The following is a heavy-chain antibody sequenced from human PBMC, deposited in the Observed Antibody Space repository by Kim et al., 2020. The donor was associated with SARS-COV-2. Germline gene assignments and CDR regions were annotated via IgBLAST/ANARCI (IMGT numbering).Heavy chain of an antibody. V-gene: IGHV3-7*05. Sequence: GGSLRLSGAASGFTFSGYWMSWVRQAPGKGLEWVATTKQDGSENYYVDSVRGRFTITRDNAQNSLYLQMNSLRAEDTAVYYCVRDKWRYDYWGQETLVT. CDR3: VRDKWRYDY. CDR1: GFTFSGYW. CDR2: TKQDGSEN. D-gene: IGHD5-12*01. J-gene: IGHJ4*02.